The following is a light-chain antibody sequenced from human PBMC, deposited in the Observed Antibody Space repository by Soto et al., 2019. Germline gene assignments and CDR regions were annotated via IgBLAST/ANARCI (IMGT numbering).Light chain of an antibody. CDR1: QRVDRAY. CDR3: QQYSDSPPYT. CDR2: GSS. V-gene: IGKV3-20*01. Sequence: EVVLTQSPGTLSLSPGERATLSCRASQRVDRAYLAWYQHKPGQAPRLLMYGSSNRASDIPDRFSGSGSGTDFTLTISRLEPEDFAVYYCQQYSDSPPYTFGQGTKLEIK. J-gene: IGKJ2*01.